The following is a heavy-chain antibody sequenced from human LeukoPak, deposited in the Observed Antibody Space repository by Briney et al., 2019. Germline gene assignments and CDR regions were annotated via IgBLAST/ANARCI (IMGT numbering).Heavy chain of an antibody. V-gene: IGHV3-7*05. D-gene: IGHD3-16*01. CDR1: GFTFSGYA. J-gene: IGHJ4*02. CDR2: IKEDGSEK. Sequence: GGSLRLSCAASGFTFSGYAMHWVRQAPGKGLEWVANIKEDGSEKNYVDSVKGRFTISRDNAKNSLYLQMNILRAEDTAVYYCARGGGRHVEYWGQGNLVTVSS. CDR3: ARGGGRHVEY.